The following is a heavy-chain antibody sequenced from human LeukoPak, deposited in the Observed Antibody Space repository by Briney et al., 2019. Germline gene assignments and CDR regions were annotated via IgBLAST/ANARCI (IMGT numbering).Heavy chain of an antibody. CDR1: GYTFTGYY. D-gene: IGHD3-22*01. CDR3: ARVFGVDSSGYSPDY. J-gene: IGHJ4*02. Sequence: ASVKVPCKASGYTFTGYYMHWVRQAPGQGLEWMGWINPNSGGTNYAQKFQGRVTMTRDTSISTAYMELSRLRSDDTAVYYCARVFGVDSSGYSPDYWGQGTLVTVSS. V-gene: IGHV1-2*02. CDR2: INPNSGGT.